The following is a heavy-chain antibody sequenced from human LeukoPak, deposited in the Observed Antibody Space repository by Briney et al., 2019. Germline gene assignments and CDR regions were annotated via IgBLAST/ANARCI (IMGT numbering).Heavy chain of an antibody. D-gene: IGHD1-26*01. CDR2: IKQDGSEK. CDR1: GFAFRNYW. CDR3: ARGESGSYYD. J-gene: IGHJ4*02. V-gene: IGHV3-7*05. Sequence: GGSLRLSCAASGFAFRNYWMNWVRQAPGRGLEWVANIKQDGSEKYYVDSVKGRFTISRDNADNSLDLQMNSLRADDTAVYYCARGESGSYYDWGQGILVTVSS.